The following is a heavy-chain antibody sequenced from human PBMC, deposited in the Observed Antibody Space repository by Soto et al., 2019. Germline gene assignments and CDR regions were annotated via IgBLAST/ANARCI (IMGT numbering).Heavy chain of an antibody. D-gene: IGHD3-10*01. J-gene: IGHJ4*02. CDR2: ISYDGSNK. Sequence: PGGSLRLSCAASGFTFSSYGMHWVRQAPGKGPEWVAVISYDGSNKYYADSVKGRFTISRDNSKNTLYLQMNSLRAEDTAVYYCAKPKSFQVRGVIESWGQGTLVTVSS. CDR3: AKPKSFQVRGVIES. CDR1: GFTFSSYG. V-gene: IGHV3-30*18.